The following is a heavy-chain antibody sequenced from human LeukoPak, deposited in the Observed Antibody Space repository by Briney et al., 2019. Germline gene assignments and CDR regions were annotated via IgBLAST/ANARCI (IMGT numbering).Heavy chain of an antibody. Sequence: EASVKVSCKASGGTFSSYAISWVRQAPGQGLEWMGGIIPIFGTANYAQKFQGRVTITADESTSTAYMELSSLRSEDTAVYYCARDREQPRNWFDPWGQGTLVTVSS. CDR1: GGTFSSYA. J-gene: IGHJ5*02. V-gene: IGHV1-69*13. D-gene: IGHD6-13*01. CDR3: ARDREQPRNWFDP. CDR2: IIPIFGTA.